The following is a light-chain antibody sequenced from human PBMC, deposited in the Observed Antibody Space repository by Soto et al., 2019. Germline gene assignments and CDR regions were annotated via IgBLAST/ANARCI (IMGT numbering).Light chain of an antibody. CDR1: SSTYNY. V-gene: IGLV2-14*01. CDR3: SSYTSSTTL. Sequence: QSALTQPASVSGSLGQSITISCTGTSSTYNYVSWYQQHPGKAPQLMIYDVNNRPSGVSKRFSGSKSGNTASLTISGLQADDEADYYCSSYTSSTTLFGGGTKLTVL. J-gene: IGLJ2*01. CDR2: DVN.